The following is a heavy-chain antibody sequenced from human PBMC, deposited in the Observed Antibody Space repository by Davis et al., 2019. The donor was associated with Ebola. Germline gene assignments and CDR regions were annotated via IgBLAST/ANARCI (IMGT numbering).Heavy chain of an antibody. CDR1: GGSISSGDYY. J-gene: IGHJ6*03. Sequence: PSETLSLTCTVSGGSISSGDYYWSWIRQPPGKGLEWIGYIYYSGSTYYNPSLKSRVTISVDTSKNQLSLKLSSVTAADTAVYYCARDQGSSGFAWDYYYMDVWGKGTTVTVPS. V-gene: IGHV4-30-4*01. D-gene: IGHD3-10*01. CDR2: IYYSGST. CDR3: ARDQGSSGFAWDYYYMDV.